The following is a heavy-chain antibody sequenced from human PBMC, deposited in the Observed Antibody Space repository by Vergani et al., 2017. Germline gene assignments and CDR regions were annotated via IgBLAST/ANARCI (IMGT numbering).Heavy chain of an antibody. D-gene: IGHD3-3*01. V-gene: IGHV3-30*18. CDR3: AKDLNHVGVWSPSGDY. CDR2: ISYDGSNK. Sequence: QVQLVESGGGVVQPGRSLRLSCAASGFTFSSYGMHWVRQAPGKGLEWVAVISYDGSNKYYADSVKGRFTISRDNSKNTLYLQMNSLRAEDTAVYYCAKDLNHVGVWSPSGDYWGQGTLVTVSS. J-gene: IGHJ4*02. CDR1: GFTFSSYG.